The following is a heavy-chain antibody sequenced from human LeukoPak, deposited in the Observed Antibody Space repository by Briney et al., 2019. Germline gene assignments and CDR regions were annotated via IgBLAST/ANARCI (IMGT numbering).Heavy chain of an antibody. CDR3: ARDPSNSGGEYSFDY. J-gene: IGHJ4*02. D-gene: IGHD3-16*02. CDR2: IWYDGSNK. V-gene: IGHV3-33*01. Sequence: PGGSLRLSCAASGFTFTNYGIDWVRQAPGKGLEWVAVIWYDGSNKHYADSVKGRFTISRDNSKNTLYLQMNSLRVEDTAVYYCARDPSNSGGEYSFDYWGQGTLVTVSS. CDR1: GFTFTNYG.